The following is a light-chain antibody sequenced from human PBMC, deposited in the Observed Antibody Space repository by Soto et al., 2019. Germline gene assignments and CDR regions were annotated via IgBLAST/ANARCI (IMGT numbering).Light chain of an antibody. CDR1: SSNIGSNY. CDR2: RNN. J-gene: IGLJ2*01. CDR3: AAWDDSLSGVV. Sequence: QSVLTQPPSASGTPGQRVTISCSGRSSNIGSNYVYWYQQLPGTAPKLLIYRNNQRPSGVPDRFSGSKSGTSASLAISGLRSEDEADYYCAAWDDSLSGVVFGGGTQLTV. V-gene: IGLV1-47*01.